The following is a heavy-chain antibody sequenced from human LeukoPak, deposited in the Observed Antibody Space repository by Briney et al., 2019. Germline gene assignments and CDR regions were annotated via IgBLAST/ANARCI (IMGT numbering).Heavy chain of an antibody. CDR1: GFTVSSNY. J-gene: IGHJ4*02. D-gene: IGHD2-2*01. Sequence: GGTLRLSCAASGFTVSSNYMSWVRQAPGKGLEWVSAISGSGGSTYYADSVKGRFTISRDNSKNTLYLQMNSLRAEDTAVYYCAKDRSQERYCSSTSCNAVLNWGQGTLVTVS. CDR2: ISGSGGST. CDR3: AKDRSQERYCSSTSCNAVLN. V-gene: IGHV3-23*01.